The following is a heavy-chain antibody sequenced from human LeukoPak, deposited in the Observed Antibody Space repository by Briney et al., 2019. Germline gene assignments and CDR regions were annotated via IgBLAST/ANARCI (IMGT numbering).Heavy chain of an antibody. V-gene: IGHV3-7*02. Sequence: GGSLRLSCAASGFTFSNYWMSWVRQAPGKGLEWVANINRDGNEKYYADSVRGRFTISRDNAKNSLYLQVNRLRAEDTAVYYCARTLVGGTNWFDPWGQGTLVTVSS. CDR2: INRDGNEK. CDR1: GFTFSNYW. J-gene: IGHJ5*02. D-gene: IGHD1-26*01. CDR3: ARTLVGGTNWFDP.